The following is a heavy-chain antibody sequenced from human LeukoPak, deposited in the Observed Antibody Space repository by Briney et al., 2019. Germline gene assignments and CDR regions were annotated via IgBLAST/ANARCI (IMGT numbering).Heavy chain of an antibody. J-gene: IGHJ4*02. V-gene: IGHV3-7*03. CDR3: AKDIVPAALLTRAVDY. CDR2: IKQDGSEK. CDR1: GFTFSSYW. D-gene: IGHD2-2*02. Sequence: PGGSLRLSCAASGFTFSSYWMSWVRQAPGKGLEWVANIKQDGSEKYYVDSVKGRFTISRDNAKNSLYLQMNSLRAEDTAVYYCAKDIVPAALLTRAVDYWGQGTLVTVSS.